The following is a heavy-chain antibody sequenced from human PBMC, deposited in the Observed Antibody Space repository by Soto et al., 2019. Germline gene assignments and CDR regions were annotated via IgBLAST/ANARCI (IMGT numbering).Heavy chain of an antibody. D-gene: IGHD3-9*01. CDR3: ARLEGLATISYYFDY. V-gene: IGHV4-39*01. CDR1: GDSINSDNYY. J-gene: IGHJ4*02. CDR2: IYYRGNT. Sequence: QLQLQESGPGLVKPSETLSLTCSVSGDSINSDNYYWGWIRQPPGKGLEWIGSIYYRGNTYYNPSLKTRVTISLDKSKSPFSLKLNSVTAAASAVYFCARLEGLATISYYFDYWGQGTLVTVSS.